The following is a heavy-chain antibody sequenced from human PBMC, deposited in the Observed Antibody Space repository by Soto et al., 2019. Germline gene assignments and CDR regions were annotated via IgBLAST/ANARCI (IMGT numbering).Heavy chain of an antibody. Sequence: SVKVSCKASGFTFSTSVVQWVRQARGQPLEGIAWLVVGSGNTNYAQNIQGRVTICRDMSTRTAYLELSNLRSEDTAVYYGAAEGPYCYAHLVFEYWGLGTLVTVSS. D-gene: IGHD5-18*01. J-gene: IGHJ4*02. CDR2: LVVGSGNT. CDR1: GFTFSTSV. V-gene: IGHV1-58*01. CDR3: AAEGPYCYAHLVFEY.